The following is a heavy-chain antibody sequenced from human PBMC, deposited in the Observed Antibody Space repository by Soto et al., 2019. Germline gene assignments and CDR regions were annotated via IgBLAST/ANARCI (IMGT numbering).Heavy chain of an antibody. D-gene: IGHD1-26*01. J-gene: IGHJ6*03. CDR2: IYYSGRT. CDR3: ATLRGPATTYYYYYYMDV. CDR1: GGSISSSSYY. V-gene: IGHV4-39*01. Sequence: QLQLQESGPGLVKPSETLSLTCTVSGGSISSSSYYWGWIRQPPGKGLEWIGSIYYSGRTYYNPSLKSRAAMAIYTSNNQLSLKLNSVTGADTAVSYCATLRGPATTYYYYYYMDVWGKGTTVPVSS.